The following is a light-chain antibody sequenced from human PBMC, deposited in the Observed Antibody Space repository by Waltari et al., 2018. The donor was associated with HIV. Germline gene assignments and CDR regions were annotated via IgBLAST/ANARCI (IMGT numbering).Light chain of an antibody. CDR2: AGN. J-gene: IGLJ2*01. Sequence: QSALTQPPSVSGAPGQTVTISCTGTTSNIRADYDVHWYQQFPGGAPRLLISAGNQRPSGVPHRFSVSRSGNSASLTITGLQADDEAEYYCQSHDDFVGSREFGGG. CDR1: TSNIRADYD. CDR3: QSHDDFVGSRE. V-gene: IGLV1-40*01.